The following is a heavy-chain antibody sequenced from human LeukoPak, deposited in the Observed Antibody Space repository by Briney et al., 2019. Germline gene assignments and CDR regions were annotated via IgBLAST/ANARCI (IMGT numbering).Heavy chain of an antibody. J-gene: IGHJ4*02. CDR1: GFTFTGYY. D-gene: IGHD2-21*02. V-gene: IGHV1-2*02. Sequence: ASVKVSCKPSGFTFTGYYMHWVRQAPGQGLEWMGWINLYSGGTNYAQKFQGRVTMTRDTSISAAYMELDRLGSDDTAVYYCARVAGGDWYYFDLWGQGSLVTVSS. CDR3: ARVAGGDWYYFDL. CDR2: INLYSGGT.